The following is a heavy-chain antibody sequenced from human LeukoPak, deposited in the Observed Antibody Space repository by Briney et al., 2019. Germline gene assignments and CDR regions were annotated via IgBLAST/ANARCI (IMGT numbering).Heavy chain of an antibody. Sequence: ASVKVSCKASGGTFSSYAISWGRQAPGQGLEWMGGIIPIFGTANYAQKFQGRVTITTDESTSTAYMELSSLRSEDTAVYYCARDGCSSTSCYPAVYNWFDPWGQGTLVTVSS. CDR1: GGTFSSYA. CDR2: IIPIFGTA. J-gene: IGHJ5*02. CDR3: ARDGCSSTSCYPAVYNWFDP. V-gene: IGHV1-69*05. D-gene: IGHD2-2*01.